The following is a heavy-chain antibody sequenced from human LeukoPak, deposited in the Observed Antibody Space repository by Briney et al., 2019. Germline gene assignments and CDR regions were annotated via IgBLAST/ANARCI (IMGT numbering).Heavy chain of an antibody. CDR1: GGSFSRYY. Sequence: SETLSLTCAVYGGSFSRYYWSWIRQSPGRGLEWIAEIDHRGDTNYNPSVKSRVTISVDTSKNQFSLKMRSLSAADTALYYCARGATISETGYFDFWGQGTLVTVSS. CDR2: IDHRGDT. J-gene: IGHJ4*03. D-gene: IGHD5-24*01. CDR3: ARGATISETGYFDF. V-gene: IGHV4-34*01.